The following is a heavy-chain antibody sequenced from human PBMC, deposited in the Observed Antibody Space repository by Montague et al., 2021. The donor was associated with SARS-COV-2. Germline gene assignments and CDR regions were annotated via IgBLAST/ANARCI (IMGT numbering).Heavy chain of an antibody. Sequence: SETLSLTCAVYGGSFSGYYWSWIRQPPGKGMEWIGEINHSGSTNYNPSLKSRVTISVDTSKNQFSLKPSSVNAADTAVYYCARGSVDIVVLVAATPPYFDYWGQGTLVTVSS. D-gene: IGHD2-15*01. CDR3: ARGSVDIVVLVAATPPYFDY. J-gene: IGHJ4*02. CDR1: GGSFSGYY. V-gene: IGHV4-34*01. CDR2: INHSGST.